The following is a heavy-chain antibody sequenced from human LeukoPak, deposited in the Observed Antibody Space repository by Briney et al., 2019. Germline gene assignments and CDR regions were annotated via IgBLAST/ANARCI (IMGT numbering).Heavy chain of an antibody. CDR1: GGSISSSSYY. CDR3: ASLLDSSRPY. V-gene: IGHV4-39*01. CDR2: IYYSGST. D-gene: IGHD6-13*01. J-gene: IGHJ4*02. Sequence: SETLSLTCTVSGGSISSSSYYWGWIRQPPGKGLEWIGSIYYSGSTYYNPSLKSRVTISVDTSKNQFSLKLSSVTAADPALYYCASLLDSSRPYWGQGTLVTVSS.